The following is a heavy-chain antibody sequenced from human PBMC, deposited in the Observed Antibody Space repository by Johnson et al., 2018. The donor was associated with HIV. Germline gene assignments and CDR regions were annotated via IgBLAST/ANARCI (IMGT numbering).Heavy chain of an antibody. V-gene: IGHV3-9*01. J-gene: IGHJ3*02. D-gene: IGHD5-18*01. Sequence: VQLVESGGGLVQPGRSLRLSCTASGFTFGDYAMHWVRQAPGKGLEWVSGISWNGGSTGYADSVKGRFTISRDNAKNSLYLQMNSLRVEDTAVYYCAKVAAAMGTDAFDIWGQGTMVTVSS. CDR1: GFTFGDYA. CDR2: ISWNGGST. CDR3: AKVAAAMGTDAFDI.